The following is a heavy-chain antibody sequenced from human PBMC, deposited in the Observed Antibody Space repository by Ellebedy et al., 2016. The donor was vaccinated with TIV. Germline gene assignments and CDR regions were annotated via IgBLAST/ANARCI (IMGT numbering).Heavy chain of an antibody. Sequence: AASVKVSCKASGGTFSSYSIYWVRQAPGQGLEWMGRINPILDITNYAQNFQGRVTLTADKSTSTAYMDLSSLSSEDTAVYYCSRAPPPRGDRSADAFDIWGQGTMVTVSS. CDR3: SRAPPPRGDRSADAFDI. CDR1: GGTFSSYS. V-gene: IGHV1-69*04. J-gene: IGHJ3*02. CDR2: INPILDIT. D-gene: IGHD7-27*01.